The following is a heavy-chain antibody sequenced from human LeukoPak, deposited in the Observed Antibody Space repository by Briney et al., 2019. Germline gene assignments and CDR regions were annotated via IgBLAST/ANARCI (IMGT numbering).Heavy chain of an antibody. Sequence: PGGSLRLSCAASGFTFSVYEMNWVRQAPGKVLEWLSYISSSGSRIYYADSVKGRFTISRDNAKNSVYLQMNSLRAEDTAVYYCARVPRGHYYDSGSYVYYYGMDVWGQGTTVTVSS. CDR2: ISSSGSRI. CDR3: ARVPRGHYYDSGSYVYYYGMDV. J-gene: IGHJ6*02. D-gene: IGHD3-10*01. V-gene: IGHV3-48*03. CDR1: GFTFSVYE.